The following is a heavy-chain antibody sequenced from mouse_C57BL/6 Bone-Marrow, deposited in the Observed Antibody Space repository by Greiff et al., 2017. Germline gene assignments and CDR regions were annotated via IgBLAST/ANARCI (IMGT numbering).Heavy chain of an antibody. CDR3: AWEFAY. D-gene: IGHD4-1*01. CDR2: IDPANGNT. Sequence: VQLQQSVAELVRPGASVKLSCTASGFNIKNNYMHWVKQRPEQGLEWIGRIDPANGNTKYAPKFQGKATITADTSSNTAYLHLSSLTPEYTAIYFCAWEFAYCYRGTLITVSA. CDR1: GFNIKNNY. V-gene: IGHV14-3*01. J-gene: IGHJ3*01.